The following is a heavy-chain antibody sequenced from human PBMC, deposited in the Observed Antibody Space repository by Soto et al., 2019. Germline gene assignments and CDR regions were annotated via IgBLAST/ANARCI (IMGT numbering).Heavy chain of an antibody. Sequence: QVHLVQSGAEVKKPGASVKVSCKGSGYIFTTYGITWVRQAPGQGLEWMGWISAHNGNTNYAQELQGRVTVTRDTSTSTAYMELRNLRSYDTAVYYCARGRYGDYWGQGALVIVSS. CDR3: ARGRYGDY. V-gene: IGHV1-18*01. J-gene: IGHJ4*02. CDR2: ISAHNGNT. D-gene: IGHD1-1*01. CDR1: GYIFTTYG.